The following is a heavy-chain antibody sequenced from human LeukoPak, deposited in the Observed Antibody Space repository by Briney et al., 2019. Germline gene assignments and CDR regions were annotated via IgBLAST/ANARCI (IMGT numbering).Heavy chain of an antibody. D-gene: IGHD2-2*01. CDR3: ARQASALQYYYNYMDV. J-gene: IGHJ6*03. Sequence: GGALRLSCAASGFTFSNSAIHWVRQAPGKGLEWVSFISSEGKDRNYVESVKGRFIISRDNTKNTMDLQMNSLRPEDTAVYYCARQASALQYYYNYMDVWGKGTTVIVSS. CDR1: GFTFSNSA. CDR2: ISSEGKDR. V-gene: IGHV3-30*01.